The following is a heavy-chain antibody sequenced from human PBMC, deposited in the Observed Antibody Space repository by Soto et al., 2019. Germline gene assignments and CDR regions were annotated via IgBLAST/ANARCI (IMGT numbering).Heavy chain of an antibody. CDR2: INGDGTTT. V-gene: IGHV3-74*01. D-gene: IGHD2-21*01. Sequence: GGSLRLSCAASGFSFTDFLMHWVRQAPGKGLEWVSRINGDGTTTNYADSVKGRFSISRENAKNTVCLEINSLRDEGTALYYSARGIRFCYGVHVWGQGPSLTLS. J-gene: IGHJ6*02. CDR1: GFSFTDFL. CDR3: ARGIRFCYGVHV.